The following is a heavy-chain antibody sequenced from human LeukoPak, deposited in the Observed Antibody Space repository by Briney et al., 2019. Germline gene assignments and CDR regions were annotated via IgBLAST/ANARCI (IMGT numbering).Heavy chain of an antibody. D-gene: IGHD6-13*01. Sequence: PGGSLRPSCAASGFTFRNYAMSWVRQAPGKGLEWVSTISLSGDVAYYADSVKGRFTISRDNSKNTLYLQMHSLRAEDTAVYYCAKVLERNIANHNDVFDYWGQGTRVTVSS. V-gene: IGHV3-23*01. CDR3: AKVLERNIANHNDVFDY. J-gene: IGHJ4*02. CDR1: GFTFRNYA. CDR2: ISLSGDVA.